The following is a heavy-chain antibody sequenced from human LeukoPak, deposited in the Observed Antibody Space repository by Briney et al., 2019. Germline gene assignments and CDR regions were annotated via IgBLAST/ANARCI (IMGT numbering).Heavy chain of an antibody. J-gene: IGHJ4*02. CDR2: INHSGST. CDR1: GGSFSGYY. Sequence: SETLSLTCAVYGGSFSGYYWSWIRQPPGKGLDWVGEINHSGSTNYNPSLKSRVTISVDTSKNQFSLKLSSVTAADTAVYYCARGHRTIVMVRGVFIDYWGQGTLVTVSS. V-gene: IGHV4-34*01. CDR3: ARGHRTIVMVRGVFIDY. D-gene: IGHD3-10*01.